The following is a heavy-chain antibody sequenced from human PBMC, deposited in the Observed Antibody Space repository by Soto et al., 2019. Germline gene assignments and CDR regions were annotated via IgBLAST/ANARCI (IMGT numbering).Heavy chain of an antibody. D-gene: IGHD5-12*01. J-gene: IGHJ6*02. CDR1: GYTFTSYG. CDR2: ISAYNGNT. Sequence: ASVKFSCKASGYTFTSYGISWVRQAPGQGLEWMGWISAYNGNTNYAQKLQGRVTMTTDTSTSTAYMELRSLRSDDTAVYYCARVIVATIGNYYYGMDVWGQGTTVPSP. V-gene: IGHV1-18*01. CDR3: ARVIVATIGNYYYGMDV.